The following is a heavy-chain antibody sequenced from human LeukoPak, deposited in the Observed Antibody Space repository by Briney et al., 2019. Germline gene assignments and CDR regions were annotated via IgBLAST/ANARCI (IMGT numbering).Heavy chain of an antibody. J-gene: IGHJ4*02. D-gene: IGHD3-16*01. CDR1: GYTFTGYY. Sequence: GASVKVSCKASGYTFTGYYMHWVRQAPGQGLEWMGWINPNSGGTNYAQKFQGRVTMTRDTSISTAYMELSRLRSDDTAVYYCARGGGGGWGSPNNFDYWGQGTLVTVSS. CDR2: INPNSGGT. V-gene: IGHV1-2*02. CDR3: ARGGGGGWGSPNNFDY.